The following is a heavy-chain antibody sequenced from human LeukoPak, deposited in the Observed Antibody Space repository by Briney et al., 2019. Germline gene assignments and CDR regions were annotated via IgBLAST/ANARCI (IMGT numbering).Heavy chain of an antibody. Sequence: GASVKVSCKACGGTFSSYAISCVRQAPGQGLEWMGGIIPIFGTANYAQKLQGRVTITADKSTSTFYMELSSLRSEDTAVYYCARGHGSGYTNYFDPWGQGTLVTVSS. CDR3: ARGHGSGYTNYFDP. D-gene: IGHD3-10*01. CDR1: GGTFSSYA. J-gene: IGHJ5*02. CDR2: IIPIFGTA. V-gene: IGHV1-69*06.